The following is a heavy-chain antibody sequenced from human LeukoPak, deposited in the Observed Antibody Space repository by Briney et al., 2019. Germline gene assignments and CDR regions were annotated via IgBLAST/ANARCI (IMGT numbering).Heavy chain of an antibody. D-gene: IGHD3-3*01. Sequence: ASVKVSCKASGYTFTGYYMHWVRQAPGQGLEWMGWINPNSGGTNYAQKFQGRVTMTRDTSISTAYMELRSLRSDDTAVYYCARVIDYDFWSGYPDYYYYYMDVWGKGTTVTVSS. CDR1: GYTFTGYY. J-gene: IGHJ6*03. V-gene: IGHV1-2*02. CDR3: ARVIDYDFWSGYPDYYYYYMDV. CDR2: INPNSGGT.